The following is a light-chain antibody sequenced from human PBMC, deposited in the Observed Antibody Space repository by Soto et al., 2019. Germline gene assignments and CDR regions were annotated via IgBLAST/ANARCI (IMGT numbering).Light chain of an antibody. CDR2: GAS. V-gene: IGKV3-20*01. CDR1: QSVSSSY. Sequence: EIVLTQSPGTLSFSPGERATLTCRASQSVSSSYLAWFQQKPGQAPRLVIYGASNRAAGTPDRFSGSGSGTDFTLTGSRLETEDFAMYYCQQYHWAPDTFGQGTRLEMK. J-gene: IGKJ5*01. CDR3: QQYHWAPDT.